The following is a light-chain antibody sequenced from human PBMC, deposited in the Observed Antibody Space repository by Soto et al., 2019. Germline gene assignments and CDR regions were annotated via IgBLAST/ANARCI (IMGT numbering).Light chain of an antibody. V-gene: IGKV4-1*01. Sequence: DIVMTQSPDSLAVSLGERATINCKSSQSVLYSSNNKNYLAWYLQKPGQPPKLLIYWASTRESGVPDRFSGSGSGTDFTLTISSLQAEDVAVYYCQQYYSTPRLTFGPGTKVDIK. CDR3: QQYYSTPRLT. CDR2: WAS. CDR1: QSVLYSSNNKNY. J-gene: IGKJ3*01.